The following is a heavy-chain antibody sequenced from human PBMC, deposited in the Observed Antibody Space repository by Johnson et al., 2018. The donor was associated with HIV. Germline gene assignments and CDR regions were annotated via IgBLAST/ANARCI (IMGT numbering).Heavy chain of an antibody. CDR1: GFTFRNYG. Sequence: VQLVESGGGLVKPGGSLRLSCVASGFTFRNYGMHWVRQAPGKGLEWVAVISYDGSVKYYADAVKGRFTISRDNSKNTVYLQMNSLRPEDTAVYYCAKDLVFYVPRSESYYKVFFAFDIWGQGTMVTVSS. CDR3: AKDLVFYVPRSESYYKVFFAFDI. V-gene: IGHV3-30*18. CDR2: ISYDGSVK. D-gene: IGHD3-10*01. J-gene: IGHJ3*02.